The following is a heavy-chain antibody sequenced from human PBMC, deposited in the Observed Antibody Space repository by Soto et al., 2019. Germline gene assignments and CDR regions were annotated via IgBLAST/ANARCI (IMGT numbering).Heavy chain of an antibody. V-gene: IGHV4-59*01. J-gene: IGHJ4*02. Sequence: SETLSLTCTVSGGSISSYNWSWIRQPPRKGLEWIGYIYYSGSTNYNPSLKSRVTISVDTSKNQFSLKLTSVTAADTAVYYCAGAMTRVTTFDCWGQGTLVTVSS. D-gene: IGHD4-17*01. CDR1: GGSISSYN. CDR3: AGAMTRVTTFDC. CDR2: IYYSGST.